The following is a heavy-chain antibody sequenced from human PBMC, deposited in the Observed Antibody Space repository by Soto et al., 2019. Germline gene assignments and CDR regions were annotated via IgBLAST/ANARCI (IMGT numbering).Heavy chain of an antibody. D-gene: IGHD2-8*01. CDR1: GFTFSSYA. V-gene: IGHV3-30-3*01. J-gene: IGHJ4*02. Sequence: GGSLRLSCAASGFTFSSYAMHWVRQAPGKGLEWVAVISYDGSNKYYADSVKGRFTISRDNSKNTLYLQMNSLRAEDTAVYYCAREWVFQSFDYWGQGTLVTVSS. CDR2: ISYDGSNK. CDR3: AREWVFQSFDY.